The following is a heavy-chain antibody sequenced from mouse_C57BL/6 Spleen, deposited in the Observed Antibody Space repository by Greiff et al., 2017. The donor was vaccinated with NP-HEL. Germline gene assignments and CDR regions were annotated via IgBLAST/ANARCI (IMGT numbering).Heavy chain of an antibody. CDR2: IDPEDGDT. CDR3: TTPYGSSYRYFDV. Sequence: EVKLMESGAELVRPGASVKLSCTASGFNIKDYYMHWVKQRPEQGLEWIGRIDPEDGDTEYAPKFQGKATMTADTSSNTSYLQLSSLTSEDTAVYYCTTPYGSSYRYFDVWGTGTTVTVSS. D-gene: IGHD1-1*01. V-gene: IGHV14-1*01. CDR1: GFNIKDYY. J-gene: IGHJ1*03.